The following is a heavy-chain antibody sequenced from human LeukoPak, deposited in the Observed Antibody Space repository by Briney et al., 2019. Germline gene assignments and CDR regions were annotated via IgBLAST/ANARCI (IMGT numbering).Heavy chain of an antibody. Sequence: ASVKVSCKASGYTFTSYVFNWVRQATGQGLEWVGWMNPNSGNTGYAQKFQGRITITRNTSIRTAYMELSSLRSEDTAVYYCARLFQRNELNYYDSSGYSLGYWGQGTLVTVSS. D-gene: IGHD3-22*01. CDR1: GYTFTSYV. J-gene: IGHJ4*02. CDR3: ARLFQRNELNYYDSSGYSLGY. CDR2: MNPNSGNT. V-gene: IGHV1-8*03.